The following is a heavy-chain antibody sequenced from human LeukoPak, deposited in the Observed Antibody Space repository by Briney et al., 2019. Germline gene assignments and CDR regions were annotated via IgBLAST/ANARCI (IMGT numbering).Heavy chain of an antibody. Sequence: SETLSLTCTVSGGSISSYYWSWIRQPPGKGLEWIGYIYYSGSTNYNPSLKSRVTISVDTSKNQFSLKLSSVTAAGTAVYYCARGTSPGRSDYWGQGTLVTVSS. J-gene: IGHJ4*02. CDR2: IYYSGST. V-gene: IGHV4-59*01. CDR3: ARGTSPGRSDY. CDR1: GGSISSYY. D-gene: IGHD2-8*01.